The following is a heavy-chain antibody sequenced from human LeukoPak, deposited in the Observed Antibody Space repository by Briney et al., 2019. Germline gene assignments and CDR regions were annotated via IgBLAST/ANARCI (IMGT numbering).Heavy chain of an antibody. Sequence: ASVKVSCKASGYTFTGYYMHWVRQAPGQGLEGMGWINTNTGNPTYAQGFTGRFVFSLDTSVSTAYLQISSLKAEDTAVYYCARGLSVLNWNDLSRISGYWGQGTLVTVSS. J-gene: IGHJ4*02. CDR2: INTNTGNP. CDR1: GYTFTGYY. CDR3: ARGLSVLNWNDLSRISGY. V-gene: IGHV7-4-1*02. D-gene: IGHD1-1*01.